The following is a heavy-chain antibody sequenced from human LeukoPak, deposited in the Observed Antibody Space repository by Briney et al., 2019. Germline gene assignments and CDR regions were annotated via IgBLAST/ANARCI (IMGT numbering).Heavy chain of an antibody. D-gene: IGHD6-13*01. CDR1: GFTFSSYA. V-gene: IGHV3-30-3*01. Sequence: PGGSLRLSCAASGFTFSSYAMHWVRQAPGKGLEWVAVISYDGSNKYYADSVKGRFTISRDNSKNTLYLQMNSLRAEDTAVYYCARAYNVAAAGRIDYWGQGTLVTVSS. CDR3: ARAYNVAAAGRIDY. CDR2: ISYDGSNK. J-gene: IGHJ4*02.